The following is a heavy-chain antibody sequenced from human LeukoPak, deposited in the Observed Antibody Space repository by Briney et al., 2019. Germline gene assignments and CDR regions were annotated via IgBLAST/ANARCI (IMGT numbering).Heavy chain of an antibody. CDR2: IWYDGSNK. J-gene: IGHJ4*02. Sequence: PGGSLRLSCAASGFTFSSYGMHWVRQAPGKGLEWVAVIWYDGSNKYYADSVKGRFTISRDNSKNTLYQQMNSLRAEDTAAYYCARDGGSGWYFDYWGQGTLVTVSS. CDR1: GFTFSSYG. CDR3: ARDGGSGWYFDY. V-gene: IGHV3-33*01. D-gene: IGHD6-19*01.